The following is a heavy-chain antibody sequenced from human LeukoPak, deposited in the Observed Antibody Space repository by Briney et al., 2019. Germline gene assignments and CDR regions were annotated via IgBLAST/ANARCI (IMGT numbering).Heavy chain of an antibody. CDR3: ARGAGSYYELSWYFDL. V-gene: IGHV1-18*01. D-gene: IGHD1-26*01. CDR1: GYTFTSYG. CDR2: ISAYNGNT. Sequence: ASVKVSCKASGYTFTSYGISWVRQAPGQGLEWMGWISAYNGNTNHAQKLQGRVTMTTDTSMSTAYMELRSLRSDDTAVYYCARGAGSYYELSWYFDLWGRGTLVTVSS. J-gene: IGHJ2*01.